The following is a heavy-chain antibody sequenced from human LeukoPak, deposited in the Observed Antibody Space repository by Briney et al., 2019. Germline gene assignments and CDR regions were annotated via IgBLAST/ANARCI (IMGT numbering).Heavy chain of an antibody. CDR3: AREQDYDFWSGLDAFDI. D-gene: IGHD3-3*01. CDR1: GGTFSSYA. Sequence: ASVKVSCKASGGTFSSYAISWVRQAPGQGLEWMGGIIPIFGTANYAQKFQGRVTITADESTSTAYMELSSLRSEDTAVYYCAREQDYDFWSGLDAFDIWGQGTMVTVSS. CDR2: IIPIFGTA. J-gene: IGHJ3*02. V-gene: IGHV1-69*13.